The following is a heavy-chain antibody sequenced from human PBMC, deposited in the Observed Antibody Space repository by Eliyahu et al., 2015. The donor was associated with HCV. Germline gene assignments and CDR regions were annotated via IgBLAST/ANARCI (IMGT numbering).Heavy chain of an antibody. CDR1: GGSISSSSYY. D-gene: IGHD5-18*01. Sequence: QLQLQESGPGLVKPSETLSLTCTVSGGSISSSSYYWGWIRQPPGKGLEWIGSIYYSGSTYYNPSLKSRVTISVDTSKNQFSLKLSSVTAADTAVYYCARLGIQLWLPKDYWGQGTLVTVSS. V-gene: IGHV4-39*01. CDR3: ARLGIQLWLPKDY. J-gene: IGHJ4*02. CDR2: IYYSGST.